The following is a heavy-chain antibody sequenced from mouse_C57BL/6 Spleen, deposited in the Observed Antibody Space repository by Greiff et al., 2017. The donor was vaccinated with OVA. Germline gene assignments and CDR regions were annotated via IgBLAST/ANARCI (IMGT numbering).Heavy chain of an antibody. CDR2: IYPGDGDT. D-gene: IGHD1-1*01. CDR3: ARWAHYYGSSDYAMDY. J-gene: IGHJ4*01. V-gene: IGHV1-82*01. CDR1: GYAFSSSW. Sequence: QVQLQQSGPELVKPGASVKISCKASGYAFSSSWMNWVKQRPGKGLEWIGRIYPGDGDTNYNGKFMGKATLTADKSSSTAYMQLSSLTSEDSAVYFCARWAHYYGSSDYAMDYWGQGTSVTVSS.